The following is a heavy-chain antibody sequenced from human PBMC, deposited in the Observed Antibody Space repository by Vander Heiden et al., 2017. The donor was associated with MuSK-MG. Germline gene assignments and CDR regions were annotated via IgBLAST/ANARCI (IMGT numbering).Heavy chain of an antibody. V-gene: IGHV4-59*01. Sequence: QVQLQESGPGLVKPSETLSLTCPVSGGSISSYYWSWIRQPPGRGLEWIGYIYYSGSTNYNPSLKSRVTISVDTSKNQFSLKLSSVTAADTAVYYCARDHWYYYGSGSYSGYYYYGMDVWGQGTTVTVSS. CDR1: GGSISSYY. D-gene: IGHD3-10*01. CDR3: ARDHWYYYGSGSYSGYYYYGMDV. J-gene: IGHJ6*02. CDR2: IYYSGST.